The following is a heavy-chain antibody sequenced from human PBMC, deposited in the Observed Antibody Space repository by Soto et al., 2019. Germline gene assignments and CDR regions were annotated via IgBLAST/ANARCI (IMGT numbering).Heavy chain of an antibody. Sequence: PGGSLRLSCAASGCTCSSYAMSWVRQAPGKGLEWVSAISGSGGSTYYADSVKGRFTISRDNSKNTLYLQMNSLRAEDTAVYYCAKDVPGGSSWYFSFDYWRKGTLVPVSS. D-gene: IGHD6-13*01. CDR2: ISGSGGST. J-gene: IGHJ4*02. V-gene: IGHV3-23*01. CDR3: AKDVPGGSSWYFSFDY. CDR1: GCTCSSYA.